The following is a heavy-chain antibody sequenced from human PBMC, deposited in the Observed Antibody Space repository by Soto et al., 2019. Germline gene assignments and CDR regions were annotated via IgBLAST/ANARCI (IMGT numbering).Heavy chain of an antibody. Sequence: GGSLRLSCAASGFTFSSYGMHWVRQAPGKGLEWVAVIWYDGSNKYYADSVKGRFTISRDNSKNTLYLQMNSLRAEDTAVYYCARPLAGTSGWFDPWGQGTLVTVSS. CDR2: IWYDGSNK. CDR1: GFTFSSYG. CDR3: ARPLAGTSGWFDP. V-gene: IGHV3-33*01. J-gene: IGHJ5*02. D-gene: IGHD6-19*01.